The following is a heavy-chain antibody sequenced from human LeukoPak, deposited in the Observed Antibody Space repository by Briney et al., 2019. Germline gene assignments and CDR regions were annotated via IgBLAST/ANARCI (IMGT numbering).Heavy chain of an antibody. CDR2: ISYDGSNK. J-gene: IGHJ4*02. CDR3: ARDEDLQSD. V-gene: IGHV3-30-3*01. D-gene: IGHD4-11*01. CDR1: GFTFSSYA. Sequence: PGGSLRLSCAASGFTFSSYAMHWVRQAPGKGLEWVAVISYDGSNKYYADSVKGRFTISRDNSKNTLYLQMNSLRAEDTAVYYCARDEDLQSDWGQGTLVTVSS.